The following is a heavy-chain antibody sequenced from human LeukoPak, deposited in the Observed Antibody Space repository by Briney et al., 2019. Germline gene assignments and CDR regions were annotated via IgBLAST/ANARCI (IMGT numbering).Heavy chain of an antibody. V-gene: IGHV3-23*01. D-gene: IGHD2-2*02. CDR1: GFTFSTYA. CDR2: ISGSGGST. CDR3: AKGQPAAIREGAFDI. Sequence: GGSLRLSCAASGFTFSTYAMSWVRQAPGKGLEWVSAISGSGGSTYYADSVKGRFTISRDNSKNTLYLQMNSLRAEDTALYYCAKGQPAAIREGAFDIWGQGTMVTVSS. J-gene: IGHJ3*02.